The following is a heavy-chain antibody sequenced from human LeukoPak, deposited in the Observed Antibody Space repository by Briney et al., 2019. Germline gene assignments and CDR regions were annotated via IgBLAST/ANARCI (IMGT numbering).Heavy chain of an antibody. D-gene: IGHD3-10*01. CDR1: GYTFTGYY. CDR2: SNPNSGGT. J-gene: IGHJ6*02. CDR3: ARDRLMVRGVIITFGMDV. V-gene: IGHV1-2*04. Sequence: ASVKVSCKASGYTFTGYYMHWVRQAPGQGLEWMGWSNPNSGGTNYAQKFQGWVTMTRDTSISTAYMELSRLRSDDTAVYYCARDRLMVRGVIITFGMDVWGQGTTVTVSS.